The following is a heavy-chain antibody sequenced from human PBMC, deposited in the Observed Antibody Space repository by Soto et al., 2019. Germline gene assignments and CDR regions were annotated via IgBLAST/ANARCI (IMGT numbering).Heavy chain of an antibody. Sequence: QVQLVQSGPEVKKPGASVKVSCKTSGYNFISYDITLVRQAHGQRLEWVGGIGADSGNANYAENLQGRVTMTIDTTTITAYMELRSLRYDDTPVYYCARDPTGTPHLDYNSYGMDVWGQGTTVTVSS. D-gene: IGHD3-10*01. CDR1: GYNFISYD. CDR2: IGADSGNA. CDR3: ARDPTGTPHLDYNSYGMDV. J-gene: IGHJ6*02. V-gene: IGHV1-18*04.